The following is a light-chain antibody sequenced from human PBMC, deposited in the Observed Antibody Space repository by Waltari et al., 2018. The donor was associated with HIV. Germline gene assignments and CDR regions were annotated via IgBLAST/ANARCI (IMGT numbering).Light chain of an antibody. J-gene: IGKJ4*01. CDR2: KAS. CDR1: QSISSW. V-gene: IGKV1-5*03. CDR3: QQYNSYPLT. Sequence: DIQMTQSPSTLSESVGDRVTITCRASQSISSWLAWYQQKPGKAPKLLIYKASSLESEVPSRFSGSGSGTEFTLTITSLQPDDFATYYCQQYNSYPLTFGGGTKVEIK.